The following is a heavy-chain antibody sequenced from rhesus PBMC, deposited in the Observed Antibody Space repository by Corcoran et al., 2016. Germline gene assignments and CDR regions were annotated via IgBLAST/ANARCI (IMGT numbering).Heavy chain of an antibody. D-gene: IGHD6-31*01. CDR2: IYGGSGST. CDR1: GYSISSGYG. CDR3: ARDFSGYSSGWYYFDY. J-gene: IGHJ4*01. V-gene: IGHV4-127*01. Sequence: QVQLQESGPGLVKPSETLSLTCAVSGYSISSGYGWGWIRQPPGKGLEWIEQIYGGSGSTYYNPSLKSRVTVSTDTSKNQFSLKLSSVTGADTAVYYCARDFSGYSSGWYYFDYWGQGVLVTVSS.